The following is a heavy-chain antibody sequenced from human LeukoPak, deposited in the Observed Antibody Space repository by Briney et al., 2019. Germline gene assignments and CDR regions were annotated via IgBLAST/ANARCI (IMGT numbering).Heavy chain of an antibody. D-gene: IGHD3-3*01. CDR3: AKDAPGYDFWSGQNWFDP. CDR2: ISGSGGST. V-gene: IGHV3-23*01. CDR1: GFTFSSYA. Sequence: GGSLRLSCAASGFTFSSYAMSWVRQAPGKGLEWVSAISGSGGSTYYADSVKGRFTISRDNSKNKLYLQMNSLRAEDTAVYYCAKDAPGYDFWSGQNWFDPWGQGTLVTVPS. J-gene: IGHJ5*02.